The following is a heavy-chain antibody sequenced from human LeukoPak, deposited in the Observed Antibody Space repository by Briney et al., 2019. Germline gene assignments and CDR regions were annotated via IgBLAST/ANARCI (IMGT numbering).Heavy chain of an antibody. CDR3: ARDRILTVTTYWYFDL. CDR1: GFTFSDYY. V-gene: IGHV3-11*01. Sequence: GGSLRLSCAASGFTFSDYYMSWIRQAPGMGLEWVSYISSSGSTIYHADSVKGRFTISRDNAKNSLYLQMNSLRAEDTAVYYCARDRILTVTTYWYFDLWGRGTLVTVSS. D-gene: IGHD4-11*01. CDR2: ISSSGSTI. J-gene: IGHJ2*01.